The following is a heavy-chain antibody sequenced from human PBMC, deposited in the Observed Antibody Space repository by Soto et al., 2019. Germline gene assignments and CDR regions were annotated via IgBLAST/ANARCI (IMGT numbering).Heavy chain of an antibody. CDR2: INWNGVSI. J-gene: IGHJ5*02. CDR1: GFTFDDYA. Sequence: VQLVESGGGLVQPGRSLRLSCAASGFTFDDYAMHWVRQAPGKGLEWVSGINWNGVSIAYADSVRGRFTISRDNTKNSLYLQMNSLRAEDTAFYYCAKNGGMFSGSLEGWFDRWGQGTLVTVSS. CDR3: AKNGGMFSGSLEGWFDR. D-gene: IGHD3-16*01. V-gene: IGHV3-9*01.